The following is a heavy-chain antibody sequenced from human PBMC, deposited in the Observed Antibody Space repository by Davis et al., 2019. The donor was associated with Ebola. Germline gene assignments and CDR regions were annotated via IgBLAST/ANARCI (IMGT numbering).Heavy chain of an antibody. CDR2: ISWNSGSI. V-gene: IGHV3-9*01. CDR1: GFTFDDYA. J-gene: IGHJ4*02. Sequence: GGSLRLSCAASGFTFDDYAMHWVRQAPGKGLEWVSGISWNSGSIGYADSVKGRFTISRDNSKNTLYLQMNSLRAEDTAVYYCASETYYYDSSGYHPYFDYWGQGTLVTVSS. D-gene: IGHD3-22*01. CDR3: ASETYYYDSSGYHPYFDY.